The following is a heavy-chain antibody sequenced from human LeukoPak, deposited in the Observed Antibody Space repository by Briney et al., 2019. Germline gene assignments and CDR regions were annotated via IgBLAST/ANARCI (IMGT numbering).Heavy chain of an antibody. Sequence: SETLSLTCTVSGGSLSSYYWSWIRQPPGKGLEWIGYIYYSGSTNYNPSLKSRVTISVDTSKNQFSLKLSSVTAADTAVYYCARVGDTAMVLDAFDIWGQGTMVTVSS. CDR1: GGSLSSYY. V-gene: IGHV4-59*01. CDR3: ARVGDTAMVLDAFDI. D-gene: IGHD5-18*01. CDR2: IYYSGST. J-gene: IGHJ3*02.